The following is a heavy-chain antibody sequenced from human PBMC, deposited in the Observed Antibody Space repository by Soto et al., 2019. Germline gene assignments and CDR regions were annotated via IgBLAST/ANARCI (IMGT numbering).Heavy chain of an antibody. J-gene: IGHJ4*02. D-gene: IGHD1-1*01. Sequence: QVQLVESGGGVVQPGRSLRLSCAASGFTFSSHGMHWVRQAPGKGLEWVAVIWYDGSDKYYGDSVKGRFTISRDNPRNTVYLQMNSLRVDDTAMYHCARWADERRLDYWGQGTLVTVSS. CDR2: IWYDGSDK. CDR1: GFTFSSHG. V-gene: IGHV3-33*01. CDR3: ARWADERRLDY.